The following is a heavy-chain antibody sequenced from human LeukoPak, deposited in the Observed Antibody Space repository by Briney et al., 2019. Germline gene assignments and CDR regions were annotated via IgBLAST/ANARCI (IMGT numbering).Heavy chain of an antibody. D-gene: IGHD6-13*01. Sequence: GESLKISCKGSGYSFTSYWIGWVRQMPGKGLEWMGIIYPGDSDTRYSPSFQGQVTISADKSISTAYLQWSSLKASDTAMYYCARVEEYSSSWFPYFDYWGQGTLVTVSS. CDR2: IYPGDSDT. J-gene: IGHJ4*02. CDR3: ARVEEYSSSWFPYFDY. CDR1: GYSFTSYW. V-gene: IGHV5-51*01.